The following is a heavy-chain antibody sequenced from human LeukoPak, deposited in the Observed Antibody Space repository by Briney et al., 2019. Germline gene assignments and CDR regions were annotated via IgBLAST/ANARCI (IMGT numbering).Heavy chain of an antibody. CDR2: ISAYNGNT. Sequence: ASVKVSCKASGYTFTSYGISWVRQAPGQGLEWMGWISAYNGNTNYAQKLQGRVTMTTDTSTSTAYMELRSLRSDDTAVYYCATGQYYYDSSGYYYPDYWGQGTLVTVSS. J-gene: IGHJ4*02. CDR3: ATGQYYYDSSGYYYPDY. D-gene: IGHD3-22*01. V-gene: IGHV1-18*01. CDR1: GYTFTSYG.